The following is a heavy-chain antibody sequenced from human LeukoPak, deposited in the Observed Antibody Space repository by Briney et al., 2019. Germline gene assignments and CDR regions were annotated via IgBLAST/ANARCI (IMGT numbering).Heavy chain of an antibody. D-gene: IGHD3-3*01. J-gene: IGHJ4*02. CDR3: ARDSVDFWSGRTFDY. V-gene: IGHV4-59*01. CDR1: GGSISSYY. Sequence: PSETLSLTCTVSGGSISSYYWSWIRQPPGKGLEWIGYIYYSGSTNYNPSLKSRVTISVGTSKNQFSLKLSSVTAAATAVYYCARDSVDFWSGRTFDYWGQGTLVTVSS. CDR2: IYYSGST.